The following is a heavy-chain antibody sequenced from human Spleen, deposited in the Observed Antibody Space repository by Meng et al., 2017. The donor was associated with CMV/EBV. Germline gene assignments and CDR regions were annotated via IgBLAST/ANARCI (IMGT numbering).Heavy chain of an antibody. CDR1: GFSFSASA. CDR3: GRKGITGDLGGHEIDY. D-gene: IGHD3-16*01. CDR2: MRSTTNNYAT. J-gene: IGHJ4*02. Sequence: GESLKISCTASGFSFSASAIHWVRQASGKGLEWVGRMRSTTNNYATQYAASVKGRFSISRDDSKNTAYLEMNNLKIEDTAVYYCGRKGITGDLGGHEIDYWGQGTLVTVSS. V-gene: IGHV3-73*01.